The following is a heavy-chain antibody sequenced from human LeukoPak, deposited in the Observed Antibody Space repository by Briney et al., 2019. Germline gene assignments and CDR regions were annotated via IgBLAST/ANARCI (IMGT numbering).Heavy chain of an antibody. CDR3: ARDSNGPAF. J-gene: IGHJ4*02. V-gene: IGHV3-53*01. CDR1: GFTVSNSD. D-gene: IGHD6-19*01. Sequence: GGSLRLSCAASGFTVSNSDMGWVRQAPGKGLEWVSVIYSGGGTFYSEFVKGRFTISRDYSKNTLYLQVNSLTADDTAVYYCARDSNGPAFWGQGTLVTVSS. CDR2: IYSGGGT.